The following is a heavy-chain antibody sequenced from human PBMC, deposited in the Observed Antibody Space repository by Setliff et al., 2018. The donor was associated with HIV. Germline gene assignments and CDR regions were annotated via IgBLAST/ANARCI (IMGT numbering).Heavy chain of an antibody. J-gene: IGHJ4*02. V-gene: IGHV4-61*02. D-gene: IGHD3-10*01. CDR1: GDSINSGTYH. CDR3: ARVGYHGSGRYSFDY. CDR2: LHLSGDT. Sequence: SETLSLTCTVSGDSINSGTYHWSWIRQPAGKGLEWIGRLHLSGDTNYNPSLKSRVTMSIDTSKNQFSLKLSSVTAAETAVYYCARVGYHGSGRYSFDYWGQGTLVTVSS.